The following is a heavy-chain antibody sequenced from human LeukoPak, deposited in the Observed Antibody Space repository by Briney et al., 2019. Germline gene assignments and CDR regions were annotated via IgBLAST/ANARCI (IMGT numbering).Heavy chain of an antibody. Sequence: SVKVSCKASGGTFSSFAISWVRQAPGQGLEWMGRIIPIFGTANYAQKFQGRVTITTDESTSTAYMELSSLRSEDTAVYYCASANGGPWSGYYAFDIWGQGTMVTVSS. D-gene: IGHD3-3*01. CDR3: ASANGGPWSGYYAFDI. CDR2: IIPIFGTA. J-gene: IGHJ3*02. V-gene: IGHV1-69*05. CDR1: GGTFSSFA.